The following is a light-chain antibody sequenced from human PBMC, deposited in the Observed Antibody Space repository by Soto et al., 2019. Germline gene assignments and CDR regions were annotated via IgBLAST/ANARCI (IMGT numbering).Light chain of an antibody. J-gene: IGKJ4*01. CDR2: WAS. CDR1: QSILYSSNNNNY. V-gene: IGKV4-1*01. Sequence: DIVMTQSPDSLAVSLGERATINCKSSQSILYSSNNNNYLTWYQQKPGQPPKSLIYWASTRESGVPDRFSGSGSGTDFTLTISSLQAEDVAVYYCQQYYGTPLTFGGGTKVEIK. CDR3: QQYYGTPLT.